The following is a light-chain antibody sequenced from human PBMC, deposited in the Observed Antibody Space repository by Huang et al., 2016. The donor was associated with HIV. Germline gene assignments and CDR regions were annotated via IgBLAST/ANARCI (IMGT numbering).Light chain of an antibody. CDR3: QQYHSYLSWT. Sequence: DIVMTQSPATLSGSPGERVTLSCRASQTIDNKLAWYQYKPGQAPRLLIYAASTRGTSIPARFSASGSGTDFTLIINSLQSEDFAVYYCQQYHSYLSWTFGQGTKVEIK. CDR2: AAS. J-gene: IGKJ1*01. V-gene: IGKV3-15*01. CDR1: QTIDNK.